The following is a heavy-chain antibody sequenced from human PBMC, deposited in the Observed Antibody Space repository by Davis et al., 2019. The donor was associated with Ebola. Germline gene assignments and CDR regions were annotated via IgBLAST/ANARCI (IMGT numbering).Heavy chain of an antibody. CDR1: GGSIRSYY. V-gene: IGHV4-59*08. D-gene: IGHD5-12*01. J-gene: IGHJ4*02. Sequence: MPGGSLRPSCTVPGGSIRSYYWSWIRQPPGKGLEWIGYIYYSGFTNYNLSLKSRATISVDTSKNQFSLKLSSVTAADTAVYYCARHHGGNSGYDLDYWGQGTLVTVSS. CDR2: IYYSGFT. CDR3: ARHHGGNSGYDLDY.